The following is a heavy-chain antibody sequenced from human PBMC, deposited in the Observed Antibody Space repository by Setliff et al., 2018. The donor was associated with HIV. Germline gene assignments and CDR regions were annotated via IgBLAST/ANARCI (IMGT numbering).Heavy chain of an antibody. Sequence: GESLRLSCAASGFTFSHYNINWVRQAPGKGLEWVSSISSSSSYLYYADSVKGRFTISRDNAKNSLYLQMSSLRADDTAVYYCARENTVTTSLDYWGQGTLVTVSS. J-gene: IGHJ4*02. V-gene: IGHV3-21*01. D-gene: IGHD4-4*01. CDR2: ISSSSSYL. CDR3: ARENTVTTSLDY. CDR1: GFTFSHYN.